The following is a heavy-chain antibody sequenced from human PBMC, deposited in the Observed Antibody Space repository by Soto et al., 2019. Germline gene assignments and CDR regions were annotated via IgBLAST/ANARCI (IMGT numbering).Heavy chain of an antibody. J-gene: IGHJ6*02. V-gene: IGHV2-5*01. D-gene: IGHD3-3*01. CDR2: TYWNGDK. Sequence: QTTLEVSGPTLMKPTQTLTLTCTFSGLSLSSAGVGVVWIRQPPGKALEWLAVTYWNGDKRYSPALSSRLTITKDTSKNQEVLTMTNMDPVDAGTYYCGHRRDSFDYHGLDVWGQGTTVTVSS. CDR3: GHRRDSFDYHGLDV. CDR1: GLSLSSAGVG.